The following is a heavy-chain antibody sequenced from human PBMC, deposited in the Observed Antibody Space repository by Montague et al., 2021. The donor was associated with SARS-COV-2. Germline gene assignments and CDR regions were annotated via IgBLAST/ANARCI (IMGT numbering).Heavy chain of an antibody. V-gene: IGHV4-59*08. D-gene: IGHD3-10*01. CDR1: GDSVSRSY. Sequence: SETLSLTCTVAGDSVSRSYWNWIRQSPGKGLEWIGNIYYYGSVNYNPSLKSRLSISLDTSKNQLSLTLTSVTAADTATYYCARQITMVREPFDFWGQGTLVLVSS. CDR3: ARQITMVREPFDF. J-gene: IGHJ4*02. CDR2: IYYYGSV.